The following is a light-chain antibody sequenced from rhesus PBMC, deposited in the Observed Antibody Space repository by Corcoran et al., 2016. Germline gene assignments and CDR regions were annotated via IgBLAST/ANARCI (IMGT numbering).Light chain of an antibody. V-gene: IGKV3-42*02. CDR3: QKYNDWPYS. CDR2: YAS. CDR1: QSVGST. J-gene: IGKJ2*01. Sequence: EIVMTQSPATLSLSPGERATLSCRASQSVGSTLAWYQQKPGQAPRLLISYASSRATGIPDRFSGSGSGTEFTLTISSLDPEDVGVYYCQKYNDWPYSFGQGTKVEIK.